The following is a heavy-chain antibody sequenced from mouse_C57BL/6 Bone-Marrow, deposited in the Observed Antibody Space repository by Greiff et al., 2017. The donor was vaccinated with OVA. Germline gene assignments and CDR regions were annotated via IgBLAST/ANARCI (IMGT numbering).Heavy chain of an antibody. CDR3: ASLDY. V-gene: IGHV1-52*01. J-gene: IGHJ2*01. CDR1: GYTFTSYW. CDR2: IDPSDSET. Sequence: QVQLQQPGAELVRPGSSVKLSCKAPGYTFTSYWMHWVKQRPIQGLEWIGNIDPSDSETPYNQKFKDKATLTVDKSSSTAYMQLSSLTSEDSAVYYCASLDYWGQGTTLTVS.